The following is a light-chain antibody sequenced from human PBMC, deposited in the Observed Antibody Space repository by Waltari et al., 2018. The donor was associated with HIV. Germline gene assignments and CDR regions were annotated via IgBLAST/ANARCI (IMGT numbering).Light chain of an antibody. Sequence: QSALTQPASVSGSPGQSITISCTGTSSDVGGYKYVPWYQQQPGKAPKLMIYDVSNRPSGVSNRFSGSKSGNTASLTISGLQAEDEADYYCSSYTSSSTYVFGTGTKVTVL. CDR2: DVS. CDR1: SSDVGGYKY. CDR3: SSYTSSSTYV. J-gene: IGLJ1*01. V-gene: IGLV2-14*03.